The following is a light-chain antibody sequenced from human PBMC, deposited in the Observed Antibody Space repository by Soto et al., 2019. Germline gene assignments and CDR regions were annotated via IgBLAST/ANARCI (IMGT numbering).Light chain of an antibody. V-gene: IGLV2-14*01. CDR2: EVS. CDR1: SSDVGGYNY. Sequence: QSALTQPASVSGSPGQSITISCTGTSSDVGGYNYVSWYQQHPGRAPKLMIFEVSNRPSGVSNRFSGSKSGNTASLTISGLQAEDEAAYYCSSYTSRSTHVLGGGNKLTVL. J-gene: IGLJ3*02. CDR3: SSYTSRSTHV.